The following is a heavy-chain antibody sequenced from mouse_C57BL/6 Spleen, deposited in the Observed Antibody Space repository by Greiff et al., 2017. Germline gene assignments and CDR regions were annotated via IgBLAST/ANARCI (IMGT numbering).Heavy chain of an antibody. CDR3: ARADYGSSYEAMDY. D-gene: IGHD1-1*01. V-gene: IGHV1-69*01. Sequence: QVQLQQPGAELVMPGASVKLSCKASGYTFTSYWMHWVKQRPGQGLEWIGEIDPSDSYTNYNQKFKGKSTLTVDKSSSTAYMQLSSLTSEDSAVYYCARADYGSSYEAMDYWGQGTSVTVSS. CDR1: GYTFTSYW. CDR2: IDPSDSYT. J-gene: IGHJ4*01.